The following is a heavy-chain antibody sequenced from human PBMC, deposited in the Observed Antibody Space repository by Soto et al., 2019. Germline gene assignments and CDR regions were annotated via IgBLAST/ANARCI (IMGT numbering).Heavy chain of an antibody. CDR2: ISGYNGNT. Sequence: QVQLVQSGAEVKKPGASVKVSCKASGYTFTSYGISWVRQAPGQGLEWMGWISGYNGNTNYAQKVQGRVTMTTDISTSTAEMELRSLRSDDTAVYYCARDGYCISTTCYVGGGFGMDVWGQGTTVTVSS. D-gene: IGHD2-2*01. V-gene: IGHV1-18*01. CDR1: GYTFTSYG. CDR3: ARDGYCISTTCYVGGGFGMDV. J-gene: IGHJ6*02.